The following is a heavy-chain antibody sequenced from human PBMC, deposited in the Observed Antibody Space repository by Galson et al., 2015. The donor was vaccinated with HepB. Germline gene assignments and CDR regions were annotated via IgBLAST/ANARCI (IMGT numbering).Heavy chain of an antibody. D-gene: IGHD5-24*01. J-gene: IGHJ4*02. V-gene: IGHV3-15*01. Sequence: SLRLSCAASGFTFSNAWMSWVRQAPGKGLEWVGRIKSKTDGGTTDYAAPVKGRFTISRDDSKNTLYLQMNSLKTEDTAVYYCTTDFYRPEMATIDPLIYFDYWGQGTLVTVSS. CDR2: IKSKTDGGTT. CDR1: GFTFSNAW. CDR3: TTDFYRPEMATIDPLIYFDY.